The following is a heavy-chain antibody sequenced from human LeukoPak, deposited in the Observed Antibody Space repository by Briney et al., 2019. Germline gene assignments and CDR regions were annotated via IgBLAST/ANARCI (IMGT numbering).Heavy chain of an antibody. Sequence: PGGSLRLSCAASGFTFSSYAMSWVRQAPGKGLEWVSAISGSGGSTYYADSVKGRFTISRDNSKNTLYLQMNSLRAEDTAVYYCARDQYYYDSSGYSHYGMDVWGQGTTVTVSS. CDR3: ARDQYYYDSSGYSHYGMDV. V-gene: IGHV3-23*01. CDR1: GFTFSSYA. D-gene: IGHD3-22*01. J-gene: IGHJ6*02. CDR2: ISGSGGST.